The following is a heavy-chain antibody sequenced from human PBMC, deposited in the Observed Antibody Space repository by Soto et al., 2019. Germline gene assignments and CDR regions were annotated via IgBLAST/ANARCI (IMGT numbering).Heavy chain of an antibody. V-gene: IGHV4-39*01. J-gene: IGHJ2*01. Sequence: QLQLQESGPGLVKPSETLSLTCTVSGGSISSSSYYWGWIRQPPGKGLEWIGSIYYSGSTYYNPSLKSRXXIXVXXSKNQFSLKLSSVTAADTAVYYCAGTTVTTLYFDLWGRGTLVTVSS. CDR1: GGSISSSSYY. D-gene: IGHD4-17*01. CDR2: IYYSGST. CDR3: AGTTVTTLYFDL.